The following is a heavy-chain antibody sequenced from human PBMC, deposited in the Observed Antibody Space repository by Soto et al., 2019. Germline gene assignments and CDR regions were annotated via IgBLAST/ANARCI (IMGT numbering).Heavy chain of an antibody. CDR1: AFTFSNYA. D-gene: IGHD6-19*01. CDR3: AKEAYSSGWYEVSYFDY. CDR2: IGGSGGST. Sequence: GGSLGLSCAASAFTFSNYAMSWVRQAPGKGLEWVSAIGGSGGSTYYADSVKGRFTISRDNSKNTLFLQMSSLRAEDTAVYYCAKEAYSSGWYEVSYFDYWGQGTLVTVSS. J-gene: IGHJ4*02. V-gene: IGHV3-23*01.